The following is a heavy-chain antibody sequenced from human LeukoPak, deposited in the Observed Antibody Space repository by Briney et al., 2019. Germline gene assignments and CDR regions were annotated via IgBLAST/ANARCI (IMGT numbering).Heavy chain of an antibody. V-gene: IGHV3-7*05. J-gene: IGHJ4*02. Sequence: GGSLRLSCAASGITFNTYWLSWVRQAPGKGLEWLATINQDGGEKYYVDSVKGRLTISRDNAKNSLCLQMNSLRAGDTAVYYCTTFYTRLTDYWGQGTLVTVSS. CDR2: INQDGGEK. CDR1: GITFNTYW. D-gene: IGHD2/OR15-2a*01. CDR3: TTFYTRLTDY.